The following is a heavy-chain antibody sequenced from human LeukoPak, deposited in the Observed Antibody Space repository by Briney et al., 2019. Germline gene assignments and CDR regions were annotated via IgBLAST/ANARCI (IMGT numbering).Heavy chain of an antibody. J-gene: IGHJ3*02. V-gene: IGHV4-59*03. Sequence: SQTLSLTCTVSGGSISSSYWSWIRQPPGKGLEWIGFIYYSGNTHYNPSLKSRVTISVDTSKNLFSLKLTSVTAADTAVYYCAKTNWGAFDIWGQGTMLTVSS. CDR1: GGSISSSY. D-gene: IGHD7-27*01. CDR2: IYYSGNT. CDR3: AKTNWGAFDI.